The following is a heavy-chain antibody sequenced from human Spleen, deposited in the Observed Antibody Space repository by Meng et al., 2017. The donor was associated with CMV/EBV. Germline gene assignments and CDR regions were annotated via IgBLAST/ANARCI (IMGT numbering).Heavy chain of an antibody. J-gene: IGHJ4*02. Sequence: GGSLRLSCAASGFTVSSNYMSWVRQAPEKGLEWVSVIYSGGSTYYADSVKGRFTISRDNSKNTLHLQMNSLRAEDTAVYYCASEQQLVRGAVAAHFDYWGQGTLVTVSS. CDR3: ASEQQLVRGAVAAHFDY. CDR2: IYSGGST. V-gene: IGHV3-53*05. D-gene: IGHD6-13*01. CDR1: GFTVSSNY.